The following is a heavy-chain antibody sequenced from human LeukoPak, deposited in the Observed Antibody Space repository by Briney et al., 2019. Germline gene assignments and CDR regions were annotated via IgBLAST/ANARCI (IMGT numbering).Heavy chain of an antibody. D-gene: IGHD2-15*01. CDR3: ARDERLGCCSGGSCYPRTNYYYGMDV. Sequence: PSETLSLTCTVSGGSVSSGSYYWSWIRQPPGKGLEWIGYIYYSGSTNYNPSLKSRVTISVDTSKNQFSLKLSSVTAADTAVYYCARDERLGCCSGGSCYPRTNYYYGMDVWGQGTTVTVSS. V-gene: IGHV4-61*01. CDR2: IYYSGST. CDR1: GGSVSSGSYY. J-gene: IGHJ6*02.